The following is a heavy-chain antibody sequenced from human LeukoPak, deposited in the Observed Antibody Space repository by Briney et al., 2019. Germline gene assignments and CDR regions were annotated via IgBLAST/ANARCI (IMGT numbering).Heavy chain of an antibody. Sequence: GGSLRLSCAASGFTFSSYAMSWVRQAPGKGLEWVGRIQSKANSYATAYAASVKGRFTISRDDSNNTAFLQVNSLKIEDTAVYYCARHEDTIDYWGQGTLVTVSS. CDR2: IQSKANSYAT. CDR3: ARHEDTIDY. D-gene: IGHD2-15*01. V-gene: IGHV3-73*01. CDR1: GFTFSSYA. J-gene: IGHJ4*02.